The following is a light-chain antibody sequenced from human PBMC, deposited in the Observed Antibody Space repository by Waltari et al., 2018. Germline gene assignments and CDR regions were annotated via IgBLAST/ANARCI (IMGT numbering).Light chain of an antibody. V-gene: IGLV4-69*01. J-gene: IGLJ3*02. Sequence: LVLTQSPSASASLGSSVKLTCPPTSGHSSNIIAWLQHRPERGPRYLMKVNSDGSHSKGDDIPDRFSGSSSGAERYLTISSLQSEDEADYYCETGGHGTWVFGGGTKLTVL. CDR3: ETGGHGTWV. CDR1: SGHSSNI. CDR2: VNSDGSH.